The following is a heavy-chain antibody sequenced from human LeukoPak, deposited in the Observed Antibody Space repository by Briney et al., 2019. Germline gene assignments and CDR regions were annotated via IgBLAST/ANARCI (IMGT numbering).Heavy chain of an antibody. CDR3: ARSHYIFHYMDV. V-gene: IGHV4-4*07. CDR1: GGSISSYY. J-gene: IGHJ6*03. CDR2: IYTSGST. D-gene: IGHD4-11*01. Sequence: SETLSLTCTVSGGSISSYYWSWIRQPAGKGLEWIGRIYTSGSTNYNPSLRSRVTMSVDTSKNQFSLKLSSVTAADTAVYYCARSHYIFHYMDVWGKGTTVTVSS.